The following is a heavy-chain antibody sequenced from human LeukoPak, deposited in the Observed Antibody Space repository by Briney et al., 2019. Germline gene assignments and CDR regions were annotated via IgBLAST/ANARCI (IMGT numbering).Heavy chain of an antibody. D-gene: IGHD1-26*01. CDR3: ARDGYSGSYPKGDWFDP. CDR1: GGSFSGYY. J-gene: IGHJ5*02. V-gene: IGHV4-34*01. Sequence: PSETLSLTCAVYGGSFSGYYWSWIRQPPGKGLEWIGEINHSGSTNYNPSLKSRATISVDTSKNQFSLKLSSVTAADTAVYYCARDGYSGSYPKGDWFDPWGQGTLVTVSS. CDR2: INHSGST.